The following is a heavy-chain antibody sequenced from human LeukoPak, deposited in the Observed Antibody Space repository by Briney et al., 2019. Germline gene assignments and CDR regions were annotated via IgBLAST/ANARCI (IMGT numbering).Heavy chain of an antibody. J-gene: IGHJ4*02. V-gene: IGHV3-74*01. CDR1: GFTFSSYW. CDR2: INSDGTSA. D-gene: IGHD1-7*01. Sequence: GGSLRLSCAASGFTFSSYWMHWVRQAPGKGLVWVSHINSDGTSATYADSVKGRFTISRDNAKNTLFLQMNSLRAEDTAVYYCASQNFVNWGQGTLVTVSS. CDR3: ASQNFVN.